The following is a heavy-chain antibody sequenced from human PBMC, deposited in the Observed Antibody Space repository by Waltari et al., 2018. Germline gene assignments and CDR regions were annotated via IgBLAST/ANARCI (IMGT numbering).Heavy chain of an antibody. CDR1: GGSISSYY. J-gene: IGHJ6*03. Sequence: QVQLQESGPGLVKPSETLSLTCTVSGGSISSYYWSWIRQPPGKGLEWIGYIYYSGSTNYNPPLKSRVTISVDTSKNQFSLKLSSVTAADTAVYYCARVRPDPYYYYYMDVWGKGTTVTISS. D-gene: IGHD4-17*01. V-gene: IGHV4-59*01. CDR2: IYYSGST. CDR3: ARVRPDPYYYYYMDV.